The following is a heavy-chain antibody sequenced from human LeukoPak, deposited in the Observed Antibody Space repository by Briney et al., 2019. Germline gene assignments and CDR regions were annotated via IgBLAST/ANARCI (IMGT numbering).Heavy chain of an antibody. V-gene: IGHV1-2*02. CDR3: ARTYYSSTSCYSWFDP. Sequence: EASVKVSCKASGYTFTGNYMHWVRQAPGQGLEWMGWIDPNSGGTNYAQKFQGRVTMTRDTSISATYMELSRLTSDDTAVYYCARTYYSSTSCYSWFDPWGQGTLVTVSS. J-gene: IGHJ5*02. CDR1: GYTFTGNY. D-gene: IGHD2-2*02. CDR2: IDPNSGGT.